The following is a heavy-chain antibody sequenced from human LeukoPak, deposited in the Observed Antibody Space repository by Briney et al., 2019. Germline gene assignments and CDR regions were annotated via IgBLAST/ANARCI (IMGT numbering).Heavy chain of an antibody. J-gene: IGHJ4*02. Sequence: ASVKVSCKASGYTLTSYYIHWVRRAPGQGLEWMGVIHPGGGSTSYAQKFQGRVTMTRDTSTSTVYMELSSLRSEDTAVYYCARTYSTSSAFDFWGQGTLVTVSS. CDR1: GYTLTSYY. V-gene: IGHV1-46*01. D-gene: IGHD6-6*01. CDR3: ARTYSTSSAFDF. CDR2: IHPGGGST.